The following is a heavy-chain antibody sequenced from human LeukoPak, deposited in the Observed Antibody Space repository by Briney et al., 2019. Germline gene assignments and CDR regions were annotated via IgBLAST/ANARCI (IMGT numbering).Heavy chain of an antibody. Sequence: GGSLRLSCAASGFTVSSSFIYWVRRAPGKGLEWVSFIHRDDKTYYADSVKGRFTMSRDSSKNTLYLQMNSLGADDTAVYYCAGGVISTPSYFDYWGQGILVTVSS. CDR2: IHRDDKT. CDR3: AGGVISTPSYFDY. V-gene: IGHV3-53*01. J-gene: IGHJ4*02. CDR1: GFTVSSSF. D-gene: IGHD2-2*01.